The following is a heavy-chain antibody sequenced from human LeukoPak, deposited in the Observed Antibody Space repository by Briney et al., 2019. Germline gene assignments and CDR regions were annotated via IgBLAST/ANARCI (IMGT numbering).Heavy chain of an antibody. CDR2: ISGGGDSV. CDR1: VFPFSDYA. Sequence: PGGSLRLSCAASVFPFSDYAMTWVRQTPGKGLEWVSVISGGGDSVDYADYMKGRFTISRDNSKNTLYLQMYSLRAEDTALYYCAKLGCTGTICYANYWGQGTLVTVSS. J-gene: IGHJ4*02. CDR3: AKLGCTGTICYANY. V-gene: IGHV3-23*01. D-gene: IGHD2-2*01.